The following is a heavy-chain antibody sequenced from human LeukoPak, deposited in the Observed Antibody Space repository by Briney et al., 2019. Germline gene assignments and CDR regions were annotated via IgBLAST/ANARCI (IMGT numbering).Heavy chain of an antibody. CDR3: AKGPRPLDYRPRELDY. J-gene: IGHJ4*02. Sequence: PGGSLRLSCAASGFTFSSYGMHWVRQAPGKGLEWVAFIRYDGSNKYYADSVKGRFTISRDNSKNTLYLQMNSLRAEDTAVYYCAKGPRPLDYRPRELDYWGQGTLVTVSS. D-gene: IGHD4-11*01. CDR1: GFTFSSYG. V-gene: IGHV3-30*02. CDR2: IRYDGSNK.